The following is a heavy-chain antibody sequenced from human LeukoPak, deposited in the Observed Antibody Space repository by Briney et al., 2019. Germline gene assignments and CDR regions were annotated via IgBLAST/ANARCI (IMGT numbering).Heavy chain of an antibody. D-gene: IGHD3-3*01. CDR2: MNPNSGNT. Sequence: RASVKVSCKASGYTFTSYGINWVRQATGQGLEWMGWMNPNSGNTGYAQKFQGRVTMTRNTSISTAYMELSSLRSEDTAVYYCARGGSLEWSPYYYYYYGMDVWGQGTTVTVSS. J-gene: IGHJ6*02. CDR3: ARGGSLEWSPYYYYYYGMDV. V-gene: IGHV1-8*01. CDR1: GYTFTSYG.